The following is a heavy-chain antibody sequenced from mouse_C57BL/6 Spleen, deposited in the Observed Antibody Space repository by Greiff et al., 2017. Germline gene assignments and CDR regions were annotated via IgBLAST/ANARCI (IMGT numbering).Heavy chain of an antibody. CDR2: IDPSDSYT. CDR1: GYTFTSYW. Sequence: VQLQQSGAELVKPGASVKLSCKASGYTFTSYWMQWVKQRPGQGLEWIGEIDPSDSYTNYNQKFKGKATLTVDTSSSTAYMQLSSLTSEDSAVYYCARGGLLAWFAYWGQGTLVTVSA. D-gene: IGHD1-1*01. CDR3: ARGGLLAWFAY. V-gene: IGHV1-50*01. J-gene: IGHJ3*01.